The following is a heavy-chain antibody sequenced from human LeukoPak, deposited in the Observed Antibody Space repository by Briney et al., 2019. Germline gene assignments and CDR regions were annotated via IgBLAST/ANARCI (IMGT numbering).Heavy chain of an antibody. CDR2: IKQDGSEK. CDR3: AKDYSIPPAAGALYNWFAP. J-gene: IGHJ5*02. CDR1: GFTFSSYW. Sequence: GGSLRLSCAASGFTFSSYWMSWVRQAPGKGLEWVANIKQDGSEKYYMDSVKGRFTISRDTSKNTLYLQMNSLRTEDTAVYYCAKDYSIPPAAGALYNWFAPWGQGTLVTVSS. V-gene: IGHV3-7*01. D-gene: IGHD6-13*01.